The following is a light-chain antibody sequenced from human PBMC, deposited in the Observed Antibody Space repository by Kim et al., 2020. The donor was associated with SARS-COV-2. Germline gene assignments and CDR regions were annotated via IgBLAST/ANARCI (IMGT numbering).Light chain of an antibody. V-gene: IGKV1-39*01. CDR3: QQSYSTPYT. CDR1: QSISSY. Sequence: YASVVARVTITCRASQSISSYLNWYQQKPGKAPKLLIYAASSLQSGVPSRFSGSGSGTDFTLTISSLQPEDFATYYCQQSYSTPYTFGQGTKLEIK. J-gene: IGKJ2*01. CDR2: AAS.